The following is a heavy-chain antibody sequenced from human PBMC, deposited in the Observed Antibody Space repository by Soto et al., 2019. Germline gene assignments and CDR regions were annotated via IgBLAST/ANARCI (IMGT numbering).Heavy chain of an antibody. CDR1: GFGFDEYG. Sequence: GGSLRLSCAASGFGFDEYGMSWVRQGPGKGLEWVSGINRHGDSTGYADSVKGRFTISRDNGNNSLYLQMNGLRAEDTAFYYCARDHRWGYDYGDYGDYWGQGTLVTVS. CDR3: ARDHRWGYDYGDYGDY. J-gene: IGHJ4*02. D-gene: IGHD4-17*01. CDR2: INRHGDST. V-gene: IGHV3-20*04.